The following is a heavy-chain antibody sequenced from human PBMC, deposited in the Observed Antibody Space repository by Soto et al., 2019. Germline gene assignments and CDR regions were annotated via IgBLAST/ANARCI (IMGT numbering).Heavy chain of an antibody. CDR3: AKEYYDYVWRATNYFDY. Sequence: GGSLRLSCAASGFTFSSYGMHWVRQAPGKGLEWVAVISYDGSNKYYADSVKGRFTISRDNSKNTLYLQMNSLRAEDTAVYYCAKEYYDYVWRATNYFDYWGQGTLVTVSS. CDR2: ISYDGSNK. D-gene: IGHD3-16*01. J-gene: IGHJ4*02. V-gene: IGHV3-30*18. CDR1: GFTFSSYG.